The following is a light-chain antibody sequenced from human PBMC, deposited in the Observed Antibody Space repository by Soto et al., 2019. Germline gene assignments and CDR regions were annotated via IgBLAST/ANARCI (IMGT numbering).Light chain of an antibody. CDR3: QSADSTYVV. J-gene: IGLJ2*01. V-gene: IGLV3-25*03. CDR1: ALPKQY. Sequence: SYELTQPPSVSVSPGQTARITCSGEALPKQYAYWYQQKPGQAPVLVIYKDSERPSGIPERFSGSSSGTTVTLTISGVQAEDEADYYCQSADSTYVVFGGGTKLTVL. CDR2: KDS.